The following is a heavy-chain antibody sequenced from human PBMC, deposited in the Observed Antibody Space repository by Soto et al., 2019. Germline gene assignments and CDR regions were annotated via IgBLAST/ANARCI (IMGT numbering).Heavy chain of an antibody. CDR1: GFTFSSYA. Sequence: QVQLVESGGGVVQPGRSLRLSCAASGFTFSSYAMHWVRQAPGKGLEWVAVISYDGSNKYYADSVKGRFTISRDNSKHTLYLQMNSLRAEDTAVYYCARENRVPLEWTYYGMDVWGQGTTVTVSS. D-gene: IGHD3-3*01. J-gene: IGHJ6*02. CDR3: ARENRVPLEWTYYGMDV. V-gene: IGHV3-30-3*01. CDR2: ISYDGSNK.